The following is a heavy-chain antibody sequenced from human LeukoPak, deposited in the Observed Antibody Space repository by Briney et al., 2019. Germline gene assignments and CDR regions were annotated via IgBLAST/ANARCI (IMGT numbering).Heavy chain of an antibody. J-gene: IGHJ4*02. CDR1: GYTLTELS. Sequence: ASVKVSCKVSGYTLTELSMHWVRQAPGKGLEWMGGFGPEDGETIYAQKFQGRVTMTEDTSTDTAYMELSSLRSEDTAVYYCATARGYSYGFDYWGQGTLVTVSS. V-gene: IGHV1-24*01. CDR3: ATARGYSYGFDY. D-gene: IGHD5-18*01. CDR2: FGPEDGET.